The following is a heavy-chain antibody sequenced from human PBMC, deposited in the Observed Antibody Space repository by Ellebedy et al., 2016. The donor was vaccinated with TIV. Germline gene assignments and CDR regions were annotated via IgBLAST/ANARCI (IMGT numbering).Heavy chain of an antibody. CDR1: GFTFSSYA. D-gene: IGHD4-17*01. J-gene: IGHJ2*01. Sequence: GESLKISCAASGFTFSSYAMHWVRQAPGKGLEWVAVISYDGSNKYYADSVKGRFTISRDNAKNSLYLQMSSLRAEDTAVYYCARKVPAPTTVPPNWYFDLWGRGTLVTVSS. CDR2: ISYDGSNK. V-gene: IGHV3-30-3*01. CDR3: ARKVPAPTTVPPNWYFDL.